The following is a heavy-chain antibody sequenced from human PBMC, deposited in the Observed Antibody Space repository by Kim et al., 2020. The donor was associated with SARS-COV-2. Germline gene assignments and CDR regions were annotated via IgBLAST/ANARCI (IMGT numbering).Heavy chain of an antibody. CDR2: INQHGSEK. CDR3: ARHNAMDV. CDR1: GFSFSNHW. Sequence: GGSLRLSCAASGFSFSNHWMTWVRQAPGRGPEWVANINQHGSEKYYVDSVGGRFTISRDDAKNSLYLQMNSLRAEDTATYYCARHNAMDVWGQGTTVTV. J-gene: IGHJ6*02. V-gene: IGHV3-7*03.